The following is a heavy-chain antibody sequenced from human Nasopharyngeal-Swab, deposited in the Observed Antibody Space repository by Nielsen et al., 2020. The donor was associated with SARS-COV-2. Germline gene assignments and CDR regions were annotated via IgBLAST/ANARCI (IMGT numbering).Heavy chain of an antibody. CDR3: ARFLWFGELFFDY. D-gene: IGHD3-10*01. CDR1: GGTFSSYA. V-gene: IGHV1-69*13. CDR2: IIPIFGTA. Sequence: SVKVSCNASGGTFSSYAISWVRQAPGQGLEWMGGIIPIFGTANYAQKFQGRVTITADESTSTAYMELSSLRSEDTAVYYCARFLWFGELFFDYWGQGTLVTVSS. J-gene: IGHJ4*02.